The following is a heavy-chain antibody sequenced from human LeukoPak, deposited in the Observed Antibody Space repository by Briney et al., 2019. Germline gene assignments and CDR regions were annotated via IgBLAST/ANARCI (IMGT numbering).Heavy chain of an antibody. CDR2: IYYSGST. D-gene: IGHD3-10*01. Sequence: SETLSLTCTVSGGSISSYYWSWIRQPPGKGLEWIGYIYYSGSTNYNPSLKSRVTISVDTSKNQFSLELSSVTAADTAVYYCAGAAESRQAFDIWGQGTMVTVSS. V-gene: IGHV4-59*01. CDR1: GGSISSYY. J-gene: IGHJ3*02. CDR3: AGAAESRQAFDI.